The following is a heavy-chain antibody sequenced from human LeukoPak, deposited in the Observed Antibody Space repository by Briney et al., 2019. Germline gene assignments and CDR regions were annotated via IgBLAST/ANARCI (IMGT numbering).Heavy chain of an antibody. V-gene: IGHV4-34*01. Sequence: PSETLSLTCAVYDGSSSGYYWNWIRQPPGKGLEWIGSIYYSGSTYYNPSLKSRVTISVDTSKNQFSLKLSSVTAADTAVYYCARLGGELQTYYFDYWGQGTLVTVSS. CDR3: ARLGGELQTYYFDY. CDR1: DGSSSGYY. J-gene: IGHJ4*02. D-gene: IGHD1-26*01. CDR2: IYYSGST.